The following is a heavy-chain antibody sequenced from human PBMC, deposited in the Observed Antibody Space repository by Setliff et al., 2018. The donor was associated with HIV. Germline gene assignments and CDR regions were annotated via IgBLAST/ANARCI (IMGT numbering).Heavy chain of an antibody. J-gene: IGHJ4*02. CDR1: GGSFTDYY. D-gene: IGHD2-21*02. CDR2: INHSGST. CDR3: ARYLFCGGDCYSGFDY. Sequence: GGSFTDYYWIWIRQPSGKGLEWIGEINHSGSTNYNPSLKSRVTISLDTSKNQFSLRLTSVTAADTAVYYCARYLFCGGDCYSGFDYWGQGTLVTVSS. V-gene: IGHV4-34*13.